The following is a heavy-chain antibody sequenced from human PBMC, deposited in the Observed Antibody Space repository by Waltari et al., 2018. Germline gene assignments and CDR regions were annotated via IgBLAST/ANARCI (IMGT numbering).Heavy chain of an antibody. D-gene: IGHD4-4*01. Sequence: QVQLQESGPTLVQSSETLFLRSAVAGYFTSVGYYWGWVRQPPGKGLESLASIYRGTLSQSWSEDYNPSLRSRLTISLDTSRNVFSLKLTAVTAADTATYFCARLPYSNGGYYFDYWGQGIQVTVSS. V-gene: IGHV4-38-2*01. J-gene: IGHJ4*02. CDR3: ARLPYSNGGYYFDY. CDR1: GYFTSVGYY. CDR2: IYRGTLSQSWSE.